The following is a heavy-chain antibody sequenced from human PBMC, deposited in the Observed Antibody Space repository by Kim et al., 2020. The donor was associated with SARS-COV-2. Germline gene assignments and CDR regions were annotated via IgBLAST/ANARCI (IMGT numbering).Heavy chain of an antibody. D-gene: IGHD3-3*01. Sequence: SRKSRVTISVDTSKNKFSLKLSAVTAADTAVYYCARGRITIFGVVTEFDYWGQGTLVTVSS. CDR3: ARGRITIFGVVTEFDY. V-gene: IGHV4-31*02. J-gene: IGHJ4*02.